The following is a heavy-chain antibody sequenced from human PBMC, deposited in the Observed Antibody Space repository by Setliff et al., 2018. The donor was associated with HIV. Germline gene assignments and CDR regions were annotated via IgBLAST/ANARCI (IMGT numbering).Heavy chain of an antibody. CDR1: GYTFTSYY. Sequence: GASVKVACKASGYTFTSYYMNWVRQAPGQGLEWMGIINPRGGSSTYAQKFQGRVAMTRDTSTSTVYMELSSLRSEDTAVYYCARDRVSITIFGANDASDIWGQGTMVTVSS. D-gene: IGHD3-3*01. J-gene: IGHJ3*02. CDR3: ARDRVSITIFGANDASDI. V-gene: IGHV1-46*01. CDR2: INPRGGSS.